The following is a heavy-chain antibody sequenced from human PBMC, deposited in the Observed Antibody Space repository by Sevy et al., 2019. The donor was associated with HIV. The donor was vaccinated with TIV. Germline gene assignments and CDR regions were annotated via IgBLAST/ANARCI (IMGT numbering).Heavy chain of an antibody. CDR1: GYSIRSGYY. CDR3: ARNNHKRFDP. Sequence: SETLSLTCAVSGYSIRSGYYWDWIRQSPGKGLEWIGSVFHSGSAYYNPSLKSRVTISVDTSKNHFSLKLYPVTAADTAVYYGARNNHKRFDPWGQGTLVTVSS. CDR2: VFHSGSA. V-gene: IGHV4-38-2*01. J-gene: IGHJ5*01.